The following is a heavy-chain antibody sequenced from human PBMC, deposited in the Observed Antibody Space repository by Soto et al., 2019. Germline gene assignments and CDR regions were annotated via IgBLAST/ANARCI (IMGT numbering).Heavy chain of an antibody. D-gene: IGHD3-22*01. V-gene: IGHV1-24*01. Sequence: ASVKVSCKVSGYTLTELSMHWVRQAPGKGLEWMGGFDPEDGETIYAQKFQGRVTMTEDTSTDTAYMELSSLRSEDTAVYYCATLYYDSSGYGRSYAFDIWGQGTMVTVPS. CDR1: GYTLTELS. CDR2: FDPEDGET. J-gene: IGHJ3*02. CDR3: ATLYYDSSGYGRSYAFDI.